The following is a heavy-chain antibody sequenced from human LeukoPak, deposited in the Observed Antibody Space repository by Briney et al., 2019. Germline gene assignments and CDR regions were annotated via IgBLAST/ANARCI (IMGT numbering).Heavy chain of an antibody. V-gene: IGHV3-30-3*01. CDR1: GFTFSSYA. CDR2: ISYDGSNK. CDR3: AVRWWVDY. Sequence: QPGGSLRLSCAASGFTFSSYAMHWVRQAPGKVLEREAVISYDGSNKYYAESLKGRFTIYRDNSKNTMYLQMNSLRAEDTAVYYCAVRWWVDYWGQGTLVTVSS. D-gene: IGHD2-15*01. J-gene: IGHJ4*02.